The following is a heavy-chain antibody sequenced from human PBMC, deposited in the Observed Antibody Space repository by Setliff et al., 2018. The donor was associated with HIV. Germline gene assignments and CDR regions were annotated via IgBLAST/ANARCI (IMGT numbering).Heavy chain of an antibody. CDR1: GFTFSSYG. Sequence: GGSLRLSCAASGFTFSSYGMHWARQAPGKGLEWVAVISYDGSNKYYADSVEGRFTISRDNSKNTLYLQMNSLRVEDTAVYYCAKDGISGGAYPPYYFDYWGHGTLVTVSS. CDR3: AKDGISGGAYPPYYFDY. CDR2: ISYDGSNK. D-gene: IGHD2-15*01. J-gene: IGHJ4*01. V-gene: IGHV3-30*18.